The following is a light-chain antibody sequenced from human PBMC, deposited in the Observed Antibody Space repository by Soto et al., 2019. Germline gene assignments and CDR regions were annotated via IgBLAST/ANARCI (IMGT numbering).Light chain of an antibody. J-gene: IGKJ1*01. Sequence: DIQMTQSPSTLSASVGDRVTITCRASQSISSWFAWYQQKPGKAPKLLIYKASSLESGVPSRFSGSGSGTEFTLTISSLQPDDFATYYCQQYNSYRTFGQGNKVEIK. CDR2: KAS. CDR3: QQYNSYRT. V-gene: IGKV1-5*03. CDR1: QSISSW.